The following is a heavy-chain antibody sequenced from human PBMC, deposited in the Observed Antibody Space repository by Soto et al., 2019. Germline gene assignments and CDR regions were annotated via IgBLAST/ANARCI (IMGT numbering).Heavy chain of an antibody. D-gene: IGHD6-13*01. CDR3: ARDVGIAAAGSTIFDY. J-gene: IGHJ4*02. Sequence: QVQLQESGPGLVKPSETLSLTCTVSGGSIRSYYWSWIRQPPGKGLEWIGYIYYSGSTKYNPSLKSRVTISLDTSKNPFSLKLSSVTAADTAVYYCARDVGIAAAGSTIFDYWGQGTLVTVSS. V-gene: IGHV4-59*01. CDR1: GGSIRSYY. CDR2: IYYSGST.